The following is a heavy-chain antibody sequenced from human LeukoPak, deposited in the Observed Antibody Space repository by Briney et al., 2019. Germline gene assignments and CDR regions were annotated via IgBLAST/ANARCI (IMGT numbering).Heavy chain of an antibody. CDR1: GGSISSYY. CDR2: IYYSGST. Sequence: SETLSLTCTVSGGSISSYYWSWIRQPPGKGLEWIGYIYYSGSTNYNPSLKSRVTISVDTSKNQFSLKLSSVTAADTAVYYCARGRMRGYSGYDFRYWGQGTLVTVSS. CDR3: ARGRMRGYSGYDFRY. V-gene: IGHV4-59*12. D-gene: IGHD5-12*01. J-gene: IGHJ4*02.